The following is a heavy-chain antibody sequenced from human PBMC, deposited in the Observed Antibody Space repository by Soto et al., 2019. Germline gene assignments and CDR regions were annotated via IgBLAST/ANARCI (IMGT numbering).Heavy chain of an antibody. D-gene: IGHD2-2*01. J-gene: IGHJ3*02. CDR1: GFTVSRNY. Sequence: EVQLVESGGGLIQPGGSLRLSCASSGFTVSRNYMSWVRQAPWRGLEWVSVIYSGGSTYYAVSVEGRFTISRDNSKNPLYLQMNSLRAEDTAVYYCARGEPALFAIWGQGTMVTVSS. V-gene: IGHV3-53*01. CDR2: IYSGGST. CDR3: ARGEPALFAI.